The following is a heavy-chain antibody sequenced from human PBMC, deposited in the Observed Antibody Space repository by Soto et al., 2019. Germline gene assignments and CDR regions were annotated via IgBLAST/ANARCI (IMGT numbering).Heavy chain of an antibody. J-gene: IGHJ3*02. CDR3: AGERVLTYAPYDAFDM. CDR2: IAAGGDRI. Sequence: EEQLVQSGGGLVQPGGSLRLSCMSSGFALDLYDMNWVRQAPGKDLEWISHIAAGGDRIHYAASVKGRFSISRDSAQNSLYLQMHSLRDEDMALYYCAGERVLTYAPYDAFDMWGQGTLVAVSS. D-gene: IGHD2-8*01. CDR1: GFALDLYD. V-gene: IGHV3-48*03.